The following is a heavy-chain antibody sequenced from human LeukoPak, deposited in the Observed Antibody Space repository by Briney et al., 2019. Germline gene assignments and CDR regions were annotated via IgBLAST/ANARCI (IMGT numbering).Heavy chain of an antibody. D-gene: IGHD6-13*01. CDR3: ARVSAAALNWFDP. CDR2: IIPIFGTA. V-gene: IGHV1-69*06. CDR1: GGTFSSYA. J-gene: IGHJ5*02. Sequence: GSSVKVSCKASGGTFSSYAISWVRQAPGQGLEWMGGIIPIFGTANYAQKFQGRVTITADKSTSTAYMELNSLRAEDTAVYYCARVSAAALNWFDPWGQGTLVTVSS.